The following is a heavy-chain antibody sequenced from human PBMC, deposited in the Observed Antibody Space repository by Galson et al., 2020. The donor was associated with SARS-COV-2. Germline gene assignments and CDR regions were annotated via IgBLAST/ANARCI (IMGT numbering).Heavy chain of an antibody. CDR1: GYSVSTTNY. CDR2: VYPSGTT. J-gene: IGHJ2*01. V-gene: IGHV4-38-2*02. D-gene: IGHD3-22*01. Sequence: SETLSLTCTVSGYSVSTTNYWCWVRQPPGRGLEWIGSVYPSGTTYYNQPPKSRLTITVDTSKNQFSLRLDSVTAADTALYYCARQGVNMIVLVTVPGWYFDLWGRGTLVTVSS. CDR3: ARQGVNMIVLVTVPGWYFDL.